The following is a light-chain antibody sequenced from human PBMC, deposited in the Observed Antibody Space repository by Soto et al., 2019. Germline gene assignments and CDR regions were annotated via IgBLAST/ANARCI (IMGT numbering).Light chain of an antibody. CDR1: QSVSSN. CDR2: GVS. CDR3: QQYNNWPPTWT. Sequence: EIVMAQSPATLSVSPGDRATLSCRASQSVSSNLAWYHQKPGQPPRLLIYGVSTRATDIPARFSGSGSGTEFTLTISSLQSEDFAVYYCQQYNNWPPTWTFGQGTKVDI. J-gene: IGKJ1*01. V-gene: IGKV3-15*01.